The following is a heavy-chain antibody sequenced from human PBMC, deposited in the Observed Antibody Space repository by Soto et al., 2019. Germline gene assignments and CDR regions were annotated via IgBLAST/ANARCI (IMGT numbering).Heavy chain of an antibody. CDR3: AKVSRYSYGPNYYYGMDV. Sequence: EVQLLESGGGLVQPGGSLRLSCAASGFTFSSYAMIWVRQAPGKGLEGVSAISGSGGSTYYADSVTGRFTISRDNSKNTLYLQMHSLRAEDTSVYYCAKVSRYSYGPNYYYGMDVWGQGTPVNVSS. CDR1: GFTFSSYA. V-gene: IGHV3-23*01. CDR2: ISGSGGST. D-gene: IGHD5-18*01. J-gene: IGHJ6*02.